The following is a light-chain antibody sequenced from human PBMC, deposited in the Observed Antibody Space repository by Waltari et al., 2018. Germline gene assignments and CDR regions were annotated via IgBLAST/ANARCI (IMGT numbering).Light chain of an antibody. CDR2: DAS. Sequence: EIVLTQSPATLSLSPGERATLSCRASQSVDSYLAWYQQKPGQAPRLLIYDASNRATGIPARFSGSGSGTDFTLTISSLEPEDFAVYYCQQRSNWHPITFGQGTRLEIK. CDR3: QQRSNWHPIT. CDR1: QSVDSY. V-gene: IGKV3-11*01. J-gene: IGKJ5*01.